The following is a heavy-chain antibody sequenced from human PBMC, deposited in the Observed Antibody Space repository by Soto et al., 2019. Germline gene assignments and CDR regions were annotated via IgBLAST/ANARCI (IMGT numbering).Heavy chain of an antibody. CDR2: ISAYNGNT. CDR1: GYTFTSYG. V-gene: IGHV1-18*01. Sequence: QVQLVQSGAEVKKPGASVKVSCKASGYTFTSYGISWVRQAPGQGLEWMGWISAYNGNTNYAQKLQGRVTMTTDTXTXTXXMELRSLRADDTAVYYCARDQSGTTGTTDHYGMDVWGQGTTVTVSS. CDR3: ARDQSGTTGTTDHYGMDV. J-gene: IGHJ6*02. D-gene: IGHD1-1*01.